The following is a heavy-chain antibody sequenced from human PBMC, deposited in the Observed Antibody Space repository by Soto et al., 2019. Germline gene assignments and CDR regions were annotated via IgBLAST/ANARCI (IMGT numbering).Heavy chain of an antibody. CDR2: IIPILGIA. J-gene: IGHJ4*02. V-gene: IGHV1-69*02. D-gene: IGHD5-12*01. Sequence: QVQLVQSGAEVKKPGSSVKVSCKASGGTFSSYTISWVRQAPGQGLEWMGRIIPILGIANYAQKFQGRVTITAGKSTSTAYMELSSLRSEDTAVYYCARGPSGRDGYRGYDYWGQGTLVTVSS. CDR1: GGTFSSYT. CDR3: ARGPSGRDGYRGYDY.